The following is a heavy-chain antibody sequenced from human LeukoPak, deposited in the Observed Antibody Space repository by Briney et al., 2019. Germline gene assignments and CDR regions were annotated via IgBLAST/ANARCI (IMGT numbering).Heavy chain of an antibody. V-gene: IGHV4-59*01. CDR1: GGSITSYY. CDR3: ARYGSGNWHFDY. J-gene: IGHJ4*02. D-gene: IGHD3-10*01. Sequence: PSETLSLTCSVSGGSITSYYWSWIRQSPGKGLEWIGYIHYSGRTSYNPSLRSRLTISVDTSKNQFSLKVSSVTPADTAVYYCARYGSGNWHFDYWGQGTLVTVSS. CDR2: IHYSGRT.